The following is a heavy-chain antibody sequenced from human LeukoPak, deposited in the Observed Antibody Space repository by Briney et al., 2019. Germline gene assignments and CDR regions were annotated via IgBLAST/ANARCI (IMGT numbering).Heavy chain of an antibody. CDR3: AREGGSYYHWFDP. CDR2: INYSGTT. Sequence: NPSETLSLTCTVSGGSISSYYWSWIRQPPGKGLEWIGYINYSGTTNYNPSVKSRVTISLDTSKIQFSLRLSSVTAADTAVYYCAREGGSYYHWFDPWGQGTLVTVSS. CDR1: GGSISSYY. D-gene: IGHD1-26*01. J-gene: IGHJ5*02. V-gene: IGHV4-59*01.